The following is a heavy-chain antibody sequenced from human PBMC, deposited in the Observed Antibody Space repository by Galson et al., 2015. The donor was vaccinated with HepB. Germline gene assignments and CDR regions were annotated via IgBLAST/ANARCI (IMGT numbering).Heavy chain of an antibody. V-gene: IGHV3-23*01. CDR2: ISGSGGST. J-gene: IGHJ4*02. D-gene: IGHD3-10*01. CDR1: GLTFSSYA. Sequence: SLSLSCAASGLTFSSYAMSWVRQAPGKGLEWVSAISGSGGSTYYADSVKGRFTISRDNSKNTLYLQMNSLRVEDTAVYYCAKAVTGSSVPGYWGQGTLVTVSS. CDR3: AKAVTGSSVPGY.